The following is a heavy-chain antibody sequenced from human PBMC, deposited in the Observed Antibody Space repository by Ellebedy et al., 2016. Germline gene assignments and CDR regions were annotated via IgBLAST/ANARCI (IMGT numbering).Heavy chain of an antibody. CDR3: ARVMVKGALDY. V-gene: IGHV4-39*07. CDR1: GGSISSSSYY. J-gene: IGHJ4*02. CDR2: IYYSGST. Sequence: SETLSLXXTVSGGSISSSSYYWGWIRQPPGKGLEWIGSIYYSGSTYYNPSLKSRVTISVDTSKNQFSLKLSSVTAADTAVYYCARVMVKGALDYWGQGTLVTVSS. D-gene: IGHD5-18*01.